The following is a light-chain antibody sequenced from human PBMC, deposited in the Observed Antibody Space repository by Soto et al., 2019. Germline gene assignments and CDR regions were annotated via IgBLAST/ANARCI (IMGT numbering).Light chain of an antibody. V-gene: IGKV3-15*01. J-gene: IGKJ1*01. CDR3: QQYESYSWT. CDR2: GAS. CDR1: QSVSSN. Sequence: EIVMTQSPATLSVSPGERATLSCRASQSVSSNLAWYQQKPGQAPRLLIYGASTRATGIPARFSGSGSGTEFTLTISSLQPDDSATYYCQQYESYSWTFGQGTKVDIK.